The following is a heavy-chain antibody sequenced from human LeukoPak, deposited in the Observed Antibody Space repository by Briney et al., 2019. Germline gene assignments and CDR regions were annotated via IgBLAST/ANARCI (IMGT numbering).Heavy chain of an antibody. CDR1: GYIFTDYY. CDR3: IREYEGGCFDY. Sequence: GASVKVSCKTSGYIFTDYYIHWVRQAPGQGLEWIGIIYPSGGTTDSSQKFKGRVTVTRDTSTSTVYMELRTLRPEDTAIYYCIREYEGGCFDYWGQGTLVTVSS. V-gene: IGHV1-46*01. CDR2: IYPSGGTT. D-gene: IGHD3-16*01. J-gene: IGHJ4*02.